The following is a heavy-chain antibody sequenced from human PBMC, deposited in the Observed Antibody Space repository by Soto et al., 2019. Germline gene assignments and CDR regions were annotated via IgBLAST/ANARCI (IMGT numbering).Heavy chain of an antibody. D-gene: IGHD6-19*01. CDR3: AKDWGRIAVAGWSD. V-gene: IGHV3-23*01. J-gene: IGHJ4*02. CDR2: VPYTGAQT. Sequence: EVQLLESGGGLVQPGGSLRLSCTASGFTFSSYAMSWARQAPRKGLEWLANFAVPYTGAQTFYADSVVGRLTISRDDSKYTLDLHLNSLRVEESAVYYCAKDWGRIAVAGWSDWGPGTLVTVSS. CDR1: GFTFSSYA.